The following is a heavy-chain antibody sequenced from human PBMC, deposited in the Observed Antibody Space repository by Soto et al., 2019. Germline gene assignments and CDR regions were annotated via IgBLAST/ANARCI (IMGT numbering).Heavy chain of an antibody. CDR3: ARAEMLGRQNYYYGMDV. D-gene: IGHD3-10*02. J-gene: IGHJ6*02. CDR2: IYHRGST. Sequence: QVQLQESGPGLVKPSGTLSLTCAVSGGSISSSNWWSWVRQPPGKGLEWIGEIYHRGSTNYNPSLESRGTISVDKSKNHFSLNLSSVTAADTAVYYCARAEMLGRQNYYYGMDVWGQGTTVTVSS. V-gene: IGHV4-4*02. CDR1: GGSISSSNW.